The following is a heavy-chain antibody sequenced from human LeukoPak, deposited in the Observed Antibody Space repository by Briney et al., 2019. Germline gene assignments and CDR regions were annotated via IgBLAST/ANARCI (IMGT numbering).Heavy chain of an antibody. Sequence: GGSLRLSCAASGFTFSDYYMSWIRQAPGEGLEWVSYISSSGSTIYYADSVKGRFTISRDNAKNSLYLQMNSLRAEDTAVYYCGRGGMNYYDSSGYYYYWGQGTLVTVSS. D-gene: IGHD3-22*01. CDR1: GFTFSDYY. V-gene: IGHV3-11*01. CDR2: ISSSGSTI. J-gene: IGHJ4*02. CDR3: GRGGMNYYDSSGYYYY.